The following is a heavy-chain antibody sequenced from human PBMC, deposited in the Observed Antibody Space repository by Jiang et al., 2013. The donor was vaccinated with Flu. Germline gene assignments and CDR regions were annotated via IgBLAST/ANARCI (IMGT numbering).Heavy chain of an antibody. D-gene: IGHD5-18*01. CDR3: AKDLGYSSGGGLDY. V-gene: IGHV3-23*01. J-gene: IGHJ4*02. Sequence: GSTYYADSVKGRFTISRDNSKNTLYLQMNSLRAEDTAVYYCAKDLGYSSGGGLDYWGQGTLVTVSS. CDR2: GST.